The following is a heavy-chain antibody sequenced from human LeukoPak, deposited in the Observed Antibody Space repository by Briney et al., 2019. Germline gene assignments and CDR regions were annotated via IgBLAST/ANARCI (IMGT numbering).Heavy chain of an antibody. J-gene: IGHJ4*02. V-gene: IGHV3-21*01. D-gene: IGHD3-10*01. CDR3: ARDYYGSGSRTTSLFDY. CDR2: ISSSSSYI. Sequence: PGGSLRLSSAASGFTFSSYSMNWVRQAPGKGLEWVSSISSSSSYIYYADSVKGRFTISRDNAKNSLYLQMNSLRAEDTAVYYCARDYYGSGSRTTSLFDYWGQGTLVTVSS. CDR1: GFTFSSYS.